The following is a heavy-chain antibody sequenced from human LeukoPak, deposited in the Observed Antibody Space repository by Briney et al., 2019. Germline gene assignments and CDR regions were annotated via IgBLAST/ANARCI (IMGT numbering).Heavy chain of an antibody. CDR3: ARFCGGDCYYYFDY. Sequence: GGSLRLSCAASGFTFSSYEMNWVRQAPGKGLEWVSYISGSGRTIYDADSVEGRFSISRDNAKNSLYLQMNSLRAEDTAVYYCARFCGGDCYYYFDYWGQGTLVTVSS. CDR1: GFTFSSYE. V-gene: IGHV3-48*03. D-gene: IGHD2-21*02. J-gene: IGHJ4*02. CDR2: ISGSGRTI.